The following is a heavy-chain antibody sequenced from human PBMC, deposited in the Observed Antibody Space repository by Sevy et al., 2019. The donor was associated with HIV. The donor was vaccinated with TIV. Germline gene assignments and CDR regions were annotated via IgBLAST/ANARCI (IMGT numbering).Heavy chain of an antibody. Sequence: GGSLRLSCTASGLSFSDYGMHWVRQAPGKGLEWVAFIWYDGSNKYYADSVKGRFTISRDNSKNTLFLQMNSLRAEDTAVYYCARGRDYGNFDYWGQGTLVTVSS. CDR2: IWYDGSNK. V-gene: IGHV3-33*01. D-gene: IGHD4-17*01. J-gene: IGHJ4*02. CDR3: ARGRDYGNFDY. CDR1: GLSFSDYG.